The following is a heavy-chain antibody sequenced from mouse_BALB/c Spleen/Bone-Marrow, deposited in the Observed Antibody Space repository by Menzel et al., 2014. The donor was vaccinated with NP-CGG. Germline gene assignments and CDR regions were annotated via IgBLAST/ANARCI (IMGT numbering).Heavy chain of an antibody. Sequence: VQLKESGGGLVQPGGSLKLSCAASGFDFSRFWMSWVRQAPGKGLEWIGEINPDSSTINYTPSLKDKFIISRVNAKNTLYLQKGKVRSEDTALYYCTRLHYYGYSAYWGQGTLVTVST. V-gene: IGHV4-1*02. CDR1: GFDFSRFW. CDR2: INPDSSTI. D-gene: IGHD1-2*01. J-gene: IGHJ3*01. CDR3: TRLHYYGYSAY.